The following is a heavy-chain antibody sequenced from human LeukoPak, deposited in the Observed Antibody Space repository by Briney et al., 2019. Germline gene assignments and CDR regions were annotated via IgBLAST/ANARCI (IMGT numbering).Heavy chain of an antibody. CDR3: ASTTVTASAIDI. D-gene: IGHD4-17*01. CDR2: IYHSGST. CDR1: GGSISSGGYS. Sequence: SETLSLTCAVSGGSISSGGYSWSWIRQPPGKGLEWIGYIYHSGSTYYNPSLKSRVTISVDRSKNQFSLKLSSVTAADTAVYYCASTTVTASAIDIWGQGTMVTVSS. J-gene: IGHJ3*02. V-gene: IGHV4-30-2*01.